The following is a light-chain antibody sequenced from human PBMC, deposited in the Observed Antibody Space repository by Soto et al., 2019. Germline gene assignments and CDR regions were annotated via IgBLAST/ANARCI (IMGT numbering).Light chain of an antibody. Sequence: DIQMTQSPSSLSASVGDRVTVTCRASQNIINKLNWYQQKPGKAPKLLIYAASSLQNGVPSRFSGSGSGTDFTLTISSLQPEDSATYYCQQSYSSVMYTFGQGTKLEIK. CDR3: QQSYSSVMYT. CDR1: QNIINK. J-gene: IGKJ2*01. CDR2: AAS. V-gene: IGKV1-39*01.